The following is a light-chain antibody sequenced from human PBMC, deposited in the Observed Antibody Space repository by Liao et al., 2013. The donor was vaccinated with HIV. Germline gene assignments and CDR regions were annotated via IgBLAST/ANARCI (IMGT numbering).Light chain of an antibody. Sequence: SYELTQPPSVSVAPGETARITCGGHYIGFKSVHWYHQKPGQAPVLVIYYDSDRPSGIPERFSGSNSGNTATLTISRVEAGDEADYYCQVWDTTTDHLYVFGSGTKVTVL. CDR3: QVWDTTTDHLYV. J-gene: IGLJ1*01. V-gene: IGLV3-21*01. CDR1: YIGFKS. CDR2: YDS.